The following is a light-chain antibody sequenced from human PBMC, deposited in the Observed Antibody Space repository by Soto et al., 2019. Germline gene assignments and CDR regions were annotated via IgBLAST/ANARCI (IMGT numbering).Light chain of an antibody. V-gene: IGKV3-20*01. CDR3: QQYGSSPRT. J-gene: IGKJ1*01. CDR2: GAS. CDR1: QSVSSSY. Sequence: EILLTQSPGTLSLSPGESATLSCRASQSVSSSYLAWYQQKPGQAPRLLIYGASSRATGIPDRFSGSGSGTDFTLTISRLEPEDFAVYYCQQYGSSPRTFGQGTKVDIK.